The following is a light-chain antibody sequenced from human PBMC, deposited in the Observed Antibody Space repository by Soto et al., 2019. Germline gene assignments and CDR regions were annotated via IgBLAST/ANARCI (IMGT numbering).Light chain of an antibody. CDR1: SSDVGDYNY. Sequence: QSALTQPPSASGSPGQSVTISCTGTSSDVGDYNYVSWYQQHPGKAPKLMIXXXXXXXXXXXXXXXXSKSGNTASLTVSGXXXXXXXXYYCSSYAGSLYVFGTGTKLTVL. CDR3: SSYAGSLYV. CDR2: XXX. V-gene: IGLV2-8*01. J-gene: IGLJ1*01.